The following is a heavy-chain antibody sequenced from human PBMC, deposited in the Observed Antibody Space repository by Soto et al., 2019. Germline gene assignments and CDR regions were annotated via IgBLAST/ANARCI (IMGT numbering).Heavy chain of an antibody. J-gene: IGHJ4*02. V-gene: IGHV3-30*18. CDR2: ISYDGSNK. D-gene: IGHD5-18*01. CDR1: GFTFSSYG. Sequence: SMILSCAASGFTFSSYGIHWVRQAPGKGLEWVAVISYDGSNKYYADSVKGRFTISRDNSKDTLYLQMNSLRAEDTAVYYCAKDNFGYSYGYGHFDYWGQGTLVTVSS. CDR3: AKDNFGYSYGYGHFDY.